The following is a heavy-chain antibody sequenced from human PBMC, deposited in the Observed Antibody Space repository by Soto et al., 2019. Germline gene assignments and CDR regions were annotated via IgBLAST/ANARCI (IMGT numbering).Heavy chain of an antibody. CDR3: ARATYYYDSSGYYGYYFDY. CDR1: GGSISSYY. V-gene: IGHV4-59*01. J-gene: IGHJ4*02. CDR2: IYYSGST. D-gene: IGHD3-22*01. Sequence: SETLSLTFTASGGSISSYYWSWIRQPPGKGLEWIGYIYYSGSTNYNSSLKSRVTISVDTSKNQLSLKLSSVTAADTAVYYCARATYYYDSSGYYGYYFDYWRQGTLVTVYS.